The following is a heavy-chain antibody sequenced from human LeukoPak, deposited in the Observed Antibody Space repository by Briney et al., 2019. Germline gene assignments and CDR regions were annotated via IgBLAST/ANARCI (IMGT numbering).Heavy chain of an antibody. CDR1: GFTFSSYA. CDR2: IGGSGGST. D-gene: IGHD3-9*01. V-gene: IGHV3-23*01. Sequence: PGGSLRLSCAASGFTFSSYAMSWVRQAPGKGLEWVSAIGGSGGSTYYADSVKGRFTISRDNSKNTLYLQMNSLRAEDTAVYYCAKGPYYDILTGYYSDYWGQGTLVTVSS. CDR3: AKGPYYDILTGYYSDY. J-gene: IGHJ4*02.